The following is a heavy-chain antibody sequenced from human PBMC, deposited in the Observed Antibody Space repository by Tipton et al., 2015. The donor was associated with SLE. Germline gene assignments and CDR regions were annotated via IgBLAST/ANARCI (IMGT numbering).Heavy chain of an antibody. CDR1: GFDFSNSG. J-gene: IGHJ2*01. CDR3: ARGGTGGRGSFDF. Sequence: QLVQSGAVVKTPGASVKVSCKTSGFDFSNSGISWVRQAPGQGLEWMGWINPNTGGTNYAQRFQGRVNMTTDTPSSTAYMELTSLRSDHTAVFYCARGGTGGRGSFDFWGRGTLVTVSS. CDR2: INPNTGGT. V-gene: IGHV1-18*01. D-gene: IGHD7-27*01.